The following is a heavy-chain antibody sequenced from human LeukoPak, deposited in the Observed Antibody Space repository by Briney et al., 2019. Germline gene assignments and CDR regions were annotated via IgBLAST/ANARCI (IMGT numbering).Heavy chain of an antibody. CDR2: INHSGST. Sequence: SETLSLTCTVSGYSISSGYYWGWIRQPPGKGLEWIGSINHSGSTNYNPSLKSRVTISVDTSKNQFSLKLSSVTAADTAVYYCARRIGSSSSPFYYYYYYMDVWGKGTTVTISS. CDR3: ARRIGSSSSPFYYYYYYMDV. V-gene: IGHV4-38-2*02. J-gene: IGHJ6*03. D-gene: IGHD6-13*01. CDR1: GYSISSGYY.